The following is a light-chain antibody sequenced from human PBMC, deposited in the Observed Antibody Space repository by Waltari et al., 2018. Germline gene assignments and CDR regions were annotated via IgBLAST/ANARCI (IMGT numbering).Light chain of an antibody. CDR1: GSDIGPYKY. V-gene: IGLV2-8*01. Sequence: QSALTQPPSASGSPGQSVTISCTGTGSDIGPYKYVSWDQQHPGKAPKLILYEVSRRPSGVPDRFSGSRFGDTASLTVSGLQADDEAEYYCSSYAGSYYFISFGGGTKLTVL. CDR3: SSYAGSYYFIS. CDR2: EVS. J-gene: IGLJ2*01.